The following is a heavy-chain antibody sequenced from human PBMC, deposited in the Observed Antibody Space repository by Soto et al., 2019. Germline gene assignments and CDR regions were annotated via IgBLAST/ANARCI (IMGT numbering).Heavy chain of an antibody. J-gene: IGHJ6*02. CDR1: GGSFSGYY. V-gene: IGHV4-34*01. D-gene: IGHD3-3*01. Sequence: SETLSLTCAVYGGSFSGYYWSWIRQPPGKGLEWIGEINHSGSTNYNPSLKSRVTISVDTSKNQFSLKLSSVTAADTAVYYCARVGGPTYYDFWSGNRLGYYYYGMDVWGQGTTVTVSS. CDR2: INHSGST. CDR3: ARVGGPTYYDFWSGNRLGYYYYGMDV.